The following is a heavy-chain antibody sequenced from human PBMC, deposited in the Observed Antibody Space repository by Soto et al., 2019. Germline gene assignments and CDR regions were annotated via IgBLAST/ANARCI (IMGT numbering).Heavy chain of an antibody. CDR3: ARHRYSYGSGSGRFDP. J-gene: IGHJ5*02. V-gene: IGHV4-39*01. Sequence: QLQLQESGPGLVKPSETLSLTCTVSGGSISSSSYYWGWIRQPPGKGLEWIGSIYYSGSTYYNPSLKSRVTISVDTSKNQFSLKLSSVTAAHTAVYYCARHRYSYGSGSGRFDPWGQGTLVTVSS. D-gene: IGHD3-10*01. CDR2: IYYSGST. CDR1: GGSISSSSYY.